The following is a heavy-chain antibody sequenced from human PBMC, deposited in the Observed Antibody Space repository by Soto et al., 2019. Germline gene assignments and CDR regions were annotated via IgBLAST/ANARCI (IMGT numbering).Heavy chain of an antibody. CDR3: AASIFYYGMDV. V-gene: IGHV5-51*01. CDR1: GYTFTNYW. Sequence: GESLKISCKGSGYTFTNYWIGWVRQMPGKGLEWMGIIYPGDSDAKYNPSFQGQVTISADKSITTTYLRWTSLKASDTAIYYCAASIFYYGMDVWGQGTTVTVSS. CDR2: IYPGDSDA. J-gene: IGHJ6*02.